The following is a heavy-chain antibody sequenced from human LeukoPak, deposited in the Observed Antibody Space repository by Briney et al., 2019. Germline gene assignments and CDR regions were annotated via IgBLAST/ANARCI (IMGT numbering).Heavy chain of an antibody. CDR3: ARHAGYDILSGYYHGWFDP. V-gene: IGHV4-4*09. J-gene: IGHJ5*02. D-gene: IGHD3-9*01. CDR1: GFSMSSASYY. CDR2: IYTSGST. Sequence: PSETLSLTCTVSGFSMSSASYYWSWIRQPPGKGLEWIGYIYTSGSTNYNPSLKSRATISVDPSKKQFSLKLSSLTAAATAVYYCARHAGYDILSGYYHGWFDPWGQGTLVTVSS.